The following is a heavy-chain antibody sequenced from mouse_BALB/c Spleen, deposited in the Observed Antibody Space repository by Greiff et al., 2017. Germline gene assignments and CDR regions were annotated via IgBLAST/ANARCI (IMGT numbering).Heavy chain of an antibody. CDR2: IYPGDGDT. CDR1: GYTFTSYW. V-gene: IGHV1-87*01. D-gene: IGHD2-4*01. J-gene: IGHJ3*01. Sequence: VQLQQSGAELARPGASVKLSCKASGYTFTSYWMQWVKQRPGQGLEWIGAIYPGDGDTRYTQKFKGKATLTADKSSSTAYMQLSSLASEDSAVYYCARSTMIKFAYWGQGTLVTVSA. CDR3: ARSTMIKFAY.